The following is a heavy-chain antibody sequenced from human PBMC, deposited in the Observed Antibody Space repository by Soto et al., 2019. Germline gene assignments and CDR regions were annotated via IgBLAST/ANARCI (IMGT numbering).Heavy chain of an antibody. D-gene: IGHD3-3*01. CDR1: GGSISSGDYY. CDR2: IYYSGST. Sequence: QVQLQESGPGLVKPSQTLSLTCTVSGGSISSGDYYCSWIRQPPGKGMEWIGYIYYSGSTYYNPSLKSRVTISVDTAKNQFYLKLSSVTAADTAVYYCARAGTTIFGVVTPNWFDPWGQGTLVTVSS. J-gene: IGHJ5*02. V-gene: IGHV4-30-4*01. CDR3: ARAGTTIFGVVTPNWFDP.